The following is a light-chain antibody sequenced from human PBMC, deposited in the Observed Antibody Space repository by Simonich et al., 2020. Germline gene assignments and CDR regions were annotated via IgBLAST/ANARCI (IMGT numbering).Light chain of an antibody. CDR2: DVT. Sequence: QSALTQPAPVSGSPGQSITIPCPGTSSDAGGYNYVSWYQQHPGKAPKLMIYDVTNRPSGVSTRFSGSKSGNTGSRTISGLQAEDEADYYCSSYTSSSTWVFGGGTKLTVL. CDR1: SSDAGGYNY. CDR3: SSYTSSSTWV. J-gene: IGLJ3*02. V-gene: IGLV2-14*03.